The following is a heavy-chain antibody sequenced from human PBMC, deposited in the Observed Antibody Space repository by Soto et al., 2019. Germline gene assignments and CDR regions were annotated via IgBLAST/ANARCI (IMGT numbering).Heavy chain of an antibody. V-gene: IGHV3-74*01. Sequence: WSLRLSCAASKFSFNNYWMHWVRQVPGKGPAWVSRINHDGSKTEYADSVKGRFTISRDNTNNTLYLQMDSLRVEDTAMYYCVREPWGFSGTWYDYWGQGTLVTVSS. CDR3: VREPWGFSGTWYDY. J-gene: IGHJ4*02. CDR2: INHDGSKT. CDR1: KFSFNNYW. D-gene: IGHD6-13*01.